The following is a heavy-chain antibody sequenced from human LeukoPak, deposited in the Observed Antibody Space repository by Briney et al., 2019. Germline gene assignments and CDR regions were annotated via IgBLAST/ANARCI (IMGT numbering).Heavy chain of an antibody. CDR2: IHSGGST. D-gene: IGHD1-14*01. Sequence: GGSLRLSCAASGLTVNSKYMSWVRQAPRKGLEWVSIIHSGGSTNYADSVKGRFTISRDNSKNTVYLQMNSLRAEDTAVYYCTGDVYQHWGQGTLVTVSS. J-gene: IGHJ1*01. CDR1: GLTVNSKY. CDR3: TGDVYQH. V-gene: IGHV3-53*01.